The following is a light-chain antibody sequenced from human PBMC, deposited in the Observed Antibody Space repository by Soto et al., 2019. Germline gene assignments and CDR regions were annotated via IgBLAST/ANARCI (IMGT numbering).Light chain of an antibody. Sequence: QSVLTQPASVSGSPGQSITISCTGTSSDVGGYNYVSWYQQHPGKAPKLMIYVVSNRPSGVSNRFSGSKSGNTASLTISGLHAEDEADYYCSSYTSSSTYVVFGGGTKLTVL. V-gene: IGLV2-14*01. CDR3: SSYTSSSTYVV. CDR1: SSDVGGYNY. CDR2: VVS. J-gene: IGLJ2*01.